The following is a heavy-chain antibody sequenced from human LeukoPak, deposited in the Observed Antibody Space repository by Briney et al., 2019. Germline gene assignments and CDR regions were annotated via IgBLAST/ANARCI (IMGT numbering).Heavy chain of an antibody. CDR1: GYTFTGYY. CDR2: INPNSGGT. V-gene: IGHV1-2*02. CDR3: ARDHIAAAGAYYYHYMDV. Sequence: ASVTVSCKASGYTFTGYYMHWVRQAPGQGLEWMGWINPNSGGTNYAQKFQGRVTMTRDTSISTAYMELSRLRSDDTAVYYCARDHIAAAGAYYYHYMDVWGKGTTVTVSS. D-gene: IGHD6-13*01. J-gene: IGHJ6*03.